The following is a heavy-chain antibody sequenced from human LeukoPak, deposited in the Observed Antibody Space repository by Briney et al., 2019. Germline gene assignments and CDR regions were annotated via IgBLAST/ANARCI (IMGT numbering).Heavy chain of an antibody. CDR3: ARSRGSCYSCGDY. Sequence: GASVKVSCKASGGTFSSYAISWVRQAPGQGLEWMGGVIPIFGTANYAQKFQGRVTITADESTSTAYMELSSLRSEDTAVYYCARSRGSCYSCGDYWGQGTLVTVSS. D-gene: IGHD2-15*01. CDR1: GGTFSSYA. J-gene: IGHJ4*02. V-gene: IGHV1-69*13. CDR2: VIPIFGTA.